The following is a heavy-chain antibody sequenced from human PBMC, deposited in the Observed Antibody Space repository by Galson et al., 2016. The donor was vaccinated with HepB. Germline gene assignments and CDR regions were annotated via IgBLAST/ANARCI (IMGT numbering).Heavy chain of an antibody. CDR2: ISISNSGSN. Sequence: SETLSLTCTVSGYSISSYYWNWIRQPPGKGLEWIGYISISNSGSNNYNPSLKSLVTISVDTSKNQVPQKLRFVTAADTAVYYCARDLGTDAFDIWGPGTLVTVSS. V-gene: IGHV4-59*01. CDR3: ARDLGTDAFDI. CDR1: GYSISSYY. J-gene: IGHJ3*02.